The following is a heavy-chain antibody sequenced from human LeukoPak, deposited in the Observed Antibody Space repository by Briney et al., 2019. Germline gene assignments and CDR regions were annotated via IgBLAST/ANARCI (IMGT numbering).Heavy chain of an antibody. CDR2: ISYDGSNK. CDR1: GFTFSSYA. J-gene: IGHJ4*02. D-gene: IGHD3-10*01. V-gene: IGHV3-30*04. CDR3: ARVRRYYGSGSNNGIIY. Sequence: GGSLRLSCAASGFTFSSYAMHWVRQAPGKGLEWVAVISYDGSNKYYADSVKGRFTISRDNSKNTLYLQMDSLRAEDTAVYYCARVRRYYGSGSNNGIIYWGQGTLVTVSS.